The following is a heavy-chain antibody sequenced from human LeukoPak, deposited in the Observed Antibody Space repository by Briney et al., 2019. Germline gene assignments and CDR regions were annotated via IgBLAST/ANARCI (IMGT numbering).Heavy chain of an antibody. CDR3: AKYWAIGYSSSWYGY. V-gene: IGHV3-23*01. J-gene: IGHJ4*02. CDR1: GFTFSSYA. D-gene: IGHD6-13*01. Sequence: PGGSLRLSCAASGFTFSSYAMSCVRQAPGKGLEWVSALSGGGGSTYYADSVKGRFTISGDTSKATLYLQRNSLRAEDTAVYYCAKYWAIGYSSSWYGYWGQGTLVTASS. CDR2: LSGGGGST.